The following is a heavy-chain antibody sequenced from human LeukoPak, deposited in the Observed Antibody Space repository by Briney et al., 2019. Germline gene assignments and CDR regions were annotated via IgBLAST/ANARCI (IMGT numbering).Heavy chain of an antibody. V-gene: IGHV3-48*02. Sequence: PGGSLRLSCAASGFTFSSYSMNWVRQAPGKGLEWVSYISSSSSTIYYADSVKGRFTISGDNAKNSLYLQMNSLRDEDTAVYYCAISDPGYCSGGSCSDYWGQGTLVTVSS. CDR1: GFTFSSYS. D-gene: IGHD2-15*01. J-gene: IGHJ4*02. CDR2: ISSSSSTI. CDR3: AISDPGYCSGGSCSDY.